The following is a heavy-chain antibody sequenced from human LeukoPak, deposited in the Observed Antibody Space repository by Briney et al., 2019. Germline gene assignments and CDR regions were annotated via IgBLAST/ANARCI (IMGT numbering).Heavy chain of an antibody. CDR2: IYYSGST. CDR3: ARDGHSSSWYSNYYYGMDV. V-gene: IGHV4-59*11. Sequence: PSETLSLTCTVSGGSISSHYWSWIRQPPGKGLEWIGYIYYSGSTNYNPSLKSRVTISVDTSKNQFSLKLSSVTAADTAVYYCARDGHSSSWYSNYYYGMDVWGQGTTVTVSS. D-gene: IGHD6-13*01. J-gene: IGHJ6*02. CDR1: GGSISSHY.